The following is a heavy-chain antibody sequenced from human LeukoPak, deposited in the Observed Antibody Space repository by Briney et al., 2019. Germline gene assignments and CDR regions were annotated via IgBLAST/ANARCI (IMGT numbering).Heavy chain of an antibody. V-gene: IGHV4-34*01. CDR1: GGSISSYY. CDR3: ARERPRIYYYDSSGYPHTPYYFDY. D-gene: IGHD3-22*01. J-gene: IGHJ4*02. Sequence: SETLSLTCTVSGGSISSYYWSWIRQPPGKGLEWIGEINHSGSTNCNPSLKSRVTISVDTSKNQFSLKLSSVTAADTAVYYCARERPRIYYYDSSGYPHTPYYFDYWGQGTLVTVSS. CDR2: INHSGST.